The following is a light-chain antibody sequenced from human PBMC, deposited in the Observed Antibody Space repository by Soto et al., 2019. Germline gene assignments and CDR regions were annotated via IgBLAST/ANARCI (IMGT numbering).Light chain of an antibody. CDR2: AAS. V-gene: IGKV1-27*01. Sequence: DIQMTHSPSSLSASVWDRVTITCRASQGISNYLAWYQQKPGKVPKLLISAASTLQSGVPSRFGGSGSGTDFTLTISSLQPEDVATYYCQNYNSAPRTFGQGTKVDIK. CDR1: QGISNY. CDR3: QNYNSAPRT. J-gene: IGKJ1*01.